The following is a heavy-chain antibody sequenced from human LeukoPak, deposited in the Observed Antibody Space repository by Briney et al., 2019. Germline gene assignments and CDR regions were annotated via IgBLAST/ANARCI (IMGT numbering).Heavy chain of an antibody. V-gene: IGHV1-69*01. CDR2: IIPIFGTA. Sequence: SVKVSCKASGGTFSSSPISWVRQAPGQRLEWMGGIIPIFGTANYAQKFQDRVTITADESTTTTYMELSSLRSEDTAVYYCARGGQGSTYYGFWSLDYWGQGTLVSVSS. CDR1: GGTFSSSP. J-gene: IGHJ4*02. D-gene: IGHD3-3*01. CDR3: ARGGQGSTYYGFWSLDY.